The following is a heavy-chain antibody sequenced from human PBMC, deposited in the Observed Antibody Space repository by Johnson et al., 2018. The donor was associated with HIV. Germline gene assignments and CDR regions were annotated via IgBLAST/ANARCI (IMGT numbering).Heavy chain of an antibody. CDR2: INGDGSGI. V-gene: IGHV3-74*02. CDR3: ASFWATGAFDI. J-gene: IGHJ3*02. CDR1: GFTFSSYW. D-gene: IGHD3-10*01. Sequence: VQLVESGGGLVQPGGSLRLSCAASGFTFSSYWMHWVRQGPGKGLVWVSRINGDGSGITYADSVKGRFTISRDNAKNTLYLQMNSLRAEDTAVYYCASFWATGAFDIWGLGTMVTVSS.